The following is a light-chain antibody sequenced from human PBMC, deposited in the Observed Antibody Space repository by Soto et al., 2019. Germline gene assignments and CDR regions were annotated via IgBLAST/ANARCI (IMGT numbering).Light chain of an antibody. J-gene: IGLJ1*01. CDR2: EVT. CDR3: SSYTSSSTLA. Sequence: QSVLTQPASVSGSPGQSITISCTGTSSDVGGYNYVSWYQHHPGKAPKLMIYEVTYRPSGVSNRFSASKSGNTASLTISGLRAEDEADYYCSSYTSSSTLAFGTGTKVTVL. CDR1: SSDVGGYNY. V-gene: IGLV2-14*01.